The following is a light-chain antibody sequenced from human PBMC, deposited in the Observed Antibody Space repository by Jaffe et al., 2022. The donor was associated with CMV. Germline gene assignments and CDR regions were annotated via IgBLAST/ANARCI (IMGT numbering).Light chain of an antibody. CDR3: QQYNKWRT. Sequence: EIVMTQSPATLSMSPGERATLSCRASQSISNNLAWYQQKPGQAPRLLIYGASTRATGVPDRFSGSGSGTEFTLTITSLQSEDFAVYYCQQYNKWRTFGQGTKVEIK. CDR2: GAS. CDR1: QSISNN. V-gene: IGKV3-15*01. J-gene: IGKJ1*01.